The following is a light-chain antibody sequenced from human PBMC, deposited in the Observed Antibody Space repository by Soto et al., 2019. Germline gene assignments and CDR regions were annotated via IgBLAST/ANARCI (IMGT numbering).Light chain of an antibody. V-gene: IGKV2-28*01. CDR2: LGS. CDR3: MQALQTPT. Sequence: DIVMTHSPLSLPVTPGEPASISCRSSQSLLHSNGYNYLDWYLQKPGQSPQLLIYLGSNRASGVPDRFSGSGSGTDFTLKISRVEAEDVGVYYCMQALQTPTFGGGTKVDIK. CDR1: QSLLHSNGYNY. J-gene: IGKJ4*01.